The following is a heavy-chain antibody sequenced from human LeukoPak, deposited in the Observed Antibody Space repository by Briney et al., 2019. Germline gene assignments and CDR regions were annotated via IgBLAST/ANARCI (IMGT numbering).Heavy chain of an antibody. V-gene: IGHV3-15*07. D-gene: IGHD3-10*01. Sequence: PGGSLRLSCAASGFTFSNAWTNWVRQAPGKGLEWVGRIKSKTDGGTTDYAAPVKGRFTISRDDSKNTLSLQMNSLKTEDTAVYYCAGYGSGAVPFDIWGQGTMVTVSS. CDR2: IKSKTDGGTT. J-gene: IGHJ3*02. CDR3: AGYGSGAVPFDI. CDR1: GFTFSNAW.